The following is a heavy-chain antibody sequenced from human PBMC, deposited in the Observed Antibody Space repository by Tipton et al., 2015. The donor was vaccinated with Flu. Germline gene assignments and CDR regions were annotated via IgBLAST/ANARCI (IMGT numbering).Heavy chain of an antibody. J-gene: IGHJ4*02. V-gene: IGHV3-21*01. CDR3: ARLLWHEGPFGY. CDR1: GFTFSSYS. CDR2: ISSSSSYI. D-gene: IGHD2-21*01. Sequence: SGFTFSSYSMNWVRQAPGKGLEGGSSISSSSSYIYYAASVKGRFTISRDNAKNSLYLQMNSLRAEDTAVYYCARLLWHEGPFGYWSQLPLVPVPS.